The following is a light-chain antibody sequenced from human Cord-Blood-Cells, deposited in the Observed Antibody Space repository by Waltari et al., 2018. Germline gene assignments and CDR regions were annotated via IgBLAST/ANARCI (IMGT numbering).Light chain of an antibody. Sequence: SYELTQPPSVSVSPGQTARITCPGDALPKQYAYWYQQKPGQAPVLVIYKDSERPSGIPERFSGSSSGKTVTLTISGVQAEDEADYYCQSADSSGTYVFGTGTKVTVL. V-gene: IGLV3-25*03. CDR1: ALPKQY. CDR2: KDS. J-gene: IGLJ1*01. CDR3: QSADSSGTYV.